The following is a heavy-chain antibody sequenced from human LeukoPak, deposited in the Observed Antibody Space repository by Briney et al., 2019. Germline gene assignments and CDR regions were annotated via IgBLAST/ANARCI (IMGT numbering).Heavy chain of an antibody. CDR3: ARKGYCSGGSCYSGGGYYYYYYGMDV. Sequence: ASVKVSCKASGYTFTSYGISWVRQAPGQGLEWMGWISAYNGNTNYAQKLQGGVTMTTDTSTSTAYMELRSLRSDDTAVYYCARKGYCSGGSCYSGGGYYYYYYGMDVWGQGTTVTVSS. D-gene: IGHD2-15*01. V-gene: IGHV1-18*01. CDR1: GYTFTSYG. CDR2: ISAYNGNT. J-gene: IGHJ6*02.